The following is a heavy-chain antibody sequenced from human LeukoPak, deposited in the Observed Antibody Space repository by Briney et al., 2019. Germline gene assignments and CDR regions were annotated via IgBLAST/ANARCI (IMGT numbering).Heavy chain of an antibody. CDR1: GDSISSSNYY. J-gene: IGHJ5*02. V-gene: IGHV4-39*07. CDR2: IYYSGDT. D-gene: IGHD2/OR15-2a*01. CDR3: ARAHHPRRAIVPINWFDP. Sequence: SETLSLTCSVSGDSISSSNYYWGWIRQPPGKGLEWIGNIYYSGDTYYNPSLKSRVTMSVDTSKNQFSLKLNSVTAADTAVYYCARAHHPRRAIVPINWFDPWGQGTLVTVSS.